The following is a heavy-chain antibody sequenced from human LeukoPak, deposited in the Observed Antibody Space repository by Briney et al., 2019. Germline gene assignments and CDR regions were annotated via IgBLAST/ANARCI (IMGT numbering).Heavy chain of an antibody. V-gene: IGHV4-39*01. D-gene: IGHD1-26*01. CDR1: GGSVSSSSYY. CDR3: ARSGSYSY. CDR2: IYYSGST. Sequence: SETLSLTCTVSGGSVSSSSYYWGWIRQPPGKGLEWIGSIYYSGSTYYNPSLKSRVTISVDTSKNQFSLKLSSVTAADTAVYYCARSGSYSYWGQGTLVTVSS. J-gene: IGHJ4*02.